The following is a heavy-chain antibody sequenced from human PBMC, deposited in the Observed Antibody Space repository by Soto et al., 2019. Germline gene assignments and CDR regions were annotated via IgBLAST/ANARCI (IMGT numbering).Heavy chain of an antibody. CDR1: GYTFTSYG. V-gene: IGHV1-18*01. CDR3: ASPGPYTSSWDPDY. D-gene: IGHD6-13*01. CDR2: ISAYNGNT. J-gene: IGHJ4*02. Sequence: GASVKVSCKASGYTFTSYGISWVRQAPGQGLEWMGWISAYNGNTNYAQKLQGRVTMTTDTSTSTAYMELRSLRSDDTAVYYCASPGPYTSSWDPDYWGQGTLVTVSS.